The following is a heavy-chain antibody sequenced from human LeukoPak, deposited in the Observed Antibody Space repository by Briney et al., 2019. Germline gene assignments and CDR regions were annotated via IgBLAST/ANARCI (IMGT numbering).Heavy chain of an antibody. CDR1: GGSFSGYY. Sequence: SETLCLTCAVYGGSFSGYYWSWICQPPGKGLGWIGEINHRVSTNYNPSLKSRVTISVDTSKNPFSLKLSSVTAAHTAVYYCARGRWKMDIVVVPAARFDYWGQGTLVTVSS. J-gene: IGHJ4*02. CDR3: ARGRWKMDIVVVPAARFDY. V-gene: IGHV4-34*01. D-gene: IGHD2-2*03. CDR2: INHRVST.